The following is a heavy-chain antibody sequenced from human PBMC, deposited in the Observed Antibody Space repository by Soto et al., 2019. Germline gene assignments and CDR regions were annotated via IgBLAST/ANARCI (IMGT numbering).Heavy chain of an antibody. V-gene: IGHV4-59*01. CDR1: GGSINSYY. J-gene: IGHJ4*02. CDR2: IYYNGST. CDR3: ARYNGIHGDYVTFDY. D-gene: IGHD4-17*01. Sequence: SETLSLTCTVSGGSINSYYWSWIRQPPGKGLERIGYIYYNGSTNYNPSKKSRDTISVDTTKNQSSVKLSSVTAAYTAVYYCARYNGIHGDYVTFDYWGQGTLVTVSS.